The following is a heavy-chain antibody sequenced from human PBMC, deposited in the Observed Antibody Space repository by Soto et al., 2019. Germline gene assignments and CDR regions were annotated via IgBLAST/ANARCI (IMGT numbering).Heavy chain of an antibody. J-gene: IGHJ6*02. CDR1: GGTFSNYA. D-gene: IGHD5-12*01. V-gene: IGHV1-69*12. CDR3: ARDKDRLQFGGNYYYAMDV. CDR2: TIPLFRTP. Sequence: QAQLVQSGAEVKKPGSSVKVSCKASGGTFSNYAISWVRQAPGQGLEWMGGTIPLFRTPDYSQKFQGRVSITAEESPSTAYMELSSLRSEDTTVYYCARDKDRLQFGGNYYYAMDVWGQGTTVTVSS.